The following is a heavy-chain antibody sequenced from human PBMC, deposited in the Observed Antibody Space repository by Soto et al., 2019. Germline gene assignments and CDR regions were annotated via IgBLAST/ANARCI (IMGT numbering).Heavy chain of an antibody. V-gene: IGHV3-15*01. CDR3: MTHANISGRGH. D-gene: IGHD2-15*01. Sequence: EVHLVESGGGWATPGGSLRLSCAASGFIFKNDWMNWVRQAPGKGLEWVAHIKTKIDGGTTDYAAPVQGRFFISRDDSQNTLFLQMNSLQTEDTAMYYCMTHANISGRGHWGQGTLVTVAA. J-gene: IGHJ4*02. CDR2: IKTKIDGGTT. CDR1: GFIFKNDW.